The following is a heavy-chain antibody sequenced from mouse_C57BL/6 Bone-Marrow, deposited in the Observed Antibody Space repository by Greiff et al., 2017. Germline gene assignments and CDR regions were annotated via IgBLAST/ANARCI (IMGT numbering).Heavy chain of an antibody. Sequence: VQLQQSGAELMKPGASVKLSCKATGYTFTGYWIEWVKQRPGHGLEWIGEILPGGGSTNYNEKFKGKATFTADPSSNTAYMQLSSLTTEDSAISYYTTTVEPWFAYWGQGTLVTVSA. V-gene: IGHV1-9*01. CDR1: GYTFTGYW. CDR2: ILPGGGST. CDR3: TTTVEPWFAY. D-gene: IGHD1-1*01. J-gene: IGHJ3*01.